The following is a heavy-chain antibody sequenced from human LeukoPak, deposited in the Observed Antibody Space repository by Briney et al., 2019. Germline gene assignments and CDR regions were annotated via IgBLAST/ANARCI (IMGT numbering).Heavy chain of an antibody. D-gene: IGHD6-13*01. CDR1: GGSISSSSYY. J-gene: IGHJ3*02. CDR3: ARKDSSWYDAFDI. CDR2: IYYSGST. V-gene: IGHV4-39*07. Sequence: SETLSLTCTVSGGSISSSSYYWGWIRQPPGKGLEWIGSIYYSGSTYYNPSLKSRVTISVDTSKNQFSLKLSSVTAADTAVYYCARKDSSWYDAFDIWGQGTMVTVSS.